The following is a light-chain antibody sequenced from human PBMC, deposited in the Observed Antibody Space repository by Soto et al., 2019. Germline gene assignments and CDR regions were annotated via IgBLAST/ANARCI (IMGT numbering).Light chain of an antibody. Sequence: QSALTQSSSASASLGSSVKLTCTLSSGHNTYIIAWHQQQPGKAPRYLMKLEGSGSYNRGSGVPDRFSGSSSGADRYLTISNPQFEAEVDYSCETWDSYTNCVFGGGTKLTVL. CDR3: ETWDSYTNCV. CDR2: LEGSGSY. CDR1: SGHNTYI. V-gene: IGLV4-60*02. J-gene: IGLJ3*02.